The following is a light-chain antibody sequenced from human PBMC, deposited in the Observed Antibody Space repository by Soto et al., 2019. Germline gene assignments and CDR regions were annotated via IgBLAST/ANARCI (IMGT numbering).Light chain of an antibody. CDR1: QSVSSK. Sequence: EIVMTQSPATLSVSPGERATLSCRASQSVSSKLAWYQQKPGQAPRVLIYGASTRATGIPARFSDSGSGTEFTLTISSLQSEDFAVYYCQHYNDWPPTWTFGQGTRVEIK. V-gene: IGKV3-15*01. J-gene: IGKJ1*01. CDR3: QHYNDWPPTWT. CDR2: GAS.